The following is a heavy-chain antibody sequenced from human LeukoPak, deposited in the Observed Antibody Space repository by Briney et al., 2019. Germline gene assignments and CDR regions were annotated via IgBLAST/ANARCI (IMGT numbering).Heavy chain of an antibody. CDR3: ARGDYYDSSGNDY. CDR2: IYYSGST. Sequence: SETLSLTCTVSGGSISSGGYYWSWIRQHPGKGLEWIGYIYYSGSTYYNPSLKSRVTISVDTSKNQFSLKLSSVTAADTAVYYCARGDYYDSSGNDYWGQGTLVTVPS. J-gene: IGHJ4*02. CDR1: GGSISSGGYY. V-gene: IGHV4-31*03. D-gene: IGHD3-22*01.